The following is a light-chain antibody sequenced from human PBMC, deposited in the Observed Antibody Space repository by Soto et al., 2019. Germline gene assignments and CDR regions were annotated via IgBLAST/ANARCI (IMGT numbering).Light chain of an antibody. CDR1: SSDFGAYNY. Sequence: QSALTQPPSASGSPGQSVAISCTGTSSDFGAYNYVSWYQQHPGKAPKLLIFEVSKRPSGVPDRFSGSKSGNTASLTVSGLQAEDEADYYCSSYADNTAVFGGGTKLTVL. CDR3: SSYADNTAV. J-gene: IGLJ3*02. V-gene: IGLV2-8*01. CDR2: EVS.